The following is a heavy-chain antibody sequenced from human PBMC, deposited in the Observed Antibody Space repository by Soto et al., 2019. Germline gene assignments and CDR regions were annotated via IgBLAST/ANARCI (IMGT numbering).Heavy chain of an antibody. CDR2: IYHSGST. CDR1: GGSISSGGYS. CDR3: ARYNWNYRNWFDP. D-gene: IGHD1-7*01. J-gene: IGHJ5*02. V-gene: IGHV4-30-2*01. Sequence: PSETLSLTCAVSGGSISSGGYSWSWIRQPPGKGLEWIGYIYHSGSTYYNLSLKSRVTISVDRSKNKFSLKLSSVTAADTAVYYCARYNWNYRNWFDPWGQGTLVTVSS.